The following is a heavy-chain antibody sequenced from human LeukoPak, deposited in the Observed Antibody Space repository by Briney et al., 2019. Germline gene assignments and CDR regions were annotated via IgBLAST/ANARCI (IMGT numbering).Heavy chain of an antibody. CDR1: GYTFTSYD. CDR2: MNPNSVKT. J-gene: IGHJ6*03. V-gene: IGHV1-8*01. D-gene: IGHD3-22*01. CDR3: ARCGYGNYYYYYMDV. Sequence: ASLKVSCKASGYTFTSYDINWVRQATGHGLEWMGWMNPNSVKTGYAQKFQGRVTMTRNASLSITYMELSSLRSEDTAVYYCARCGYGNYYYYYMDVWGKGTTVTVSS.